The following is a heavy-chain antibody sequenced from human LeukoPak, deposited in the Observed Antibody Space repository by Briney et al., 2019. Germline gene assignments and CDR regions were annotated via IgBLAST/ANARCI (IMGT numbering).Heavy chain of an antibody. D-gene: IGHD4-11*01. V-gene: IGHV3-23*01. CDR3: AKGSHDYPFDY. CDR2: ISSSGGST. CDR1: RFTFSTYP. Sequence: EGSLRLSCAASRFTFSTYPMSWVRQAPGKGLEWVSDISSSGGSTYYADSVKGRFTISRDNSKNTLYLQMNSLRAEDTAVYYCAKGSHDYPFDYWGQGTLVTVSS. J-gene: IGHJ4*02.